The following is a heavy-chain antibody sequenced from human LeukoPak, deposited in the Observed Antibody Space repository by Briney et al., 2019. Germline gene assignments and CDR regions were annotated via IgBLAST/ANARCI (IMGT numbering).Heavy chain of an antibody. CDR2: ISYDGSNK. J-gene: IGHJ4*02. CDR3: AKDLISMVRGVITALDY. D-gene: IGHD3-10*01. Sequence: GGSLRLSCAAPGFTFSSYGMHWVRQAPGKGLEWVAVISYDGSNKYYADSVKGRFTISRDNSKNTLYLQMNSLRPEDTAVYYCAKDLISMVRGVITALDYWGQGTLVTVSS. V-gene: IGHV3-30*18. CDR1: GFTFSSYG.